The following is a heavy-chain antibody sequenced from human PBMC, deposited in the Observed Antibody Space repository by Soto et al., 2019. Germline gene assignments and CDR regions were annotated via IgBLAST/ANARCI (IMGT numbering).Heavy chain of an antibody. J-gene: IGHJ4*02. CDR1: GYNFASYW. D-gene: IGHD6-19*01. V-gene: IGHV5-51*01. CDR3: ARASSHGWFQHCDS. CDR2: IYPGDSDT. Sequence: EVQMVQSGAEVKKSGESLQSSCQGSGYNFASYWIGWVRQKPGKGLEWMGIIYPGDSDTRYRPSFEGHVTISPAKSNSTAYMQWSSLGASDTDMYYCARASSHGWFQHCDSWGQGPLVTVSS.